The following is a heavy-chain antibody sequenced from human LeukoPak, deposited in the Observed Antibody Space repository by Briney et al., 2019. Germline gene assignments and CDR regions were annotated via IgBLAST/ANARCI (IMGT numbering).Heavy chain of an antibody. Sequence: PGGSLRLSCAASGFIFTYYGMTWVRQAPGKGLEWVSGISGSGGSTYYADSVKGRFTISRDNSKNTLYLQMNSLRAEDTAVYYCARDSPWVFWGQGTLVTVSS. J-gene: IGHJ4*02. V-gene: IGHV3-23*01. CDR1: GFIFTYYG. CDR2: ISGSGGST. D-gene: IGHD7-27*01. CDR3: ARDSPWVF.